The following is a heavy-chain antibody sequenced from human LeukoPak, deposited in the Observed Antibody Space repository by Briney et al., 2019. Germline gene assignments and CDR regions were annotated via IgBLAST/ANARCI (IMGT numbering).Heavy chain of an antibody. Sequence: SETLSLTCTVSGGSISGVYWNWIRQPPRKGLEWVGYIHTSGSTSFNPSLKSRLSFSIDTSKNQVSLRLSSVTATDTAVYYCARRRGGWGEGEFDFWGQGIPVTVST. CDR1: GGSISGVY. CDR3: ARRRGGWGEGEFDF. D-gene: IGHD3-16*01. V-gene: IGHV4-4*09. CDR2: IHTSGST. J-gene: IGHJ4*02.